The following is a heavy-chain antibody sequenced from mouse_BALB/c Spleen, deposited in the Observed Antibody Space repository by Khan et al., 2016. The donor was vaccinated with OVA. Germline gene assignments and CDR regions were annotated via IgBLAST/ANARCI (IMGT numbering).Heavy chain of an antibody. CDR2: INPHIGET. CDR3: TRIYRSDFDY. CDR1: GYSFTGYV. V-gene: IGHV1-20*02. D-gene: IGHD2-1*01. Sequence: VQLKQSGPELVRPGASVKISCKASGYSFTGYVMNWVMQSHGKSLEWIGRINPHIGETFYNQRFKEKATLTVDESAITPHMERRSLASEDSASYYCTRIYRSDFDYWGQGTTLTVSS. J-gene: IGHJ2*01.